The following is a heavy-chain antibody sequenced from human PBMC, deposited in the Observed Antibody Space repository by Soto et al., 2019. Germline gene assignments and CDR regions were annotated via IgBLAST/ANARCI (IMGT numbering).Heavy chain of an antibody. D-gene: IGHD3-16*01. CDR1: GFTFSSYW. CDR3: ERDLGGVSMGY. V-gene: IGHV3-74*01. Sequence: GGSLSLSCAASGFTFSSYWMHWVRQAPGKGLVWVSRINTDGSSTTYADSVKGRCTISRDNAKNTLYLQMKNLRVEDTAVYYCERDLGGVSMGYWGQGTIVTVYS. J-gene: IGHJ4*02. CDR2: INTDGSST.